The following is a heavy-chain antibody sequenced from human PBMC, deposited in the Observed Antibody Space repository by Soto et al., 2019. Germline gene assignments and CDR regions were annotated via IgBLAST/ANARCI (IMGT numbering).Heavy chain of an antibody. CDR2: IYYSGST. CDR1: GGSISSGGYY. V-gene: IGHV4-31*03. CDR3: ARGVTMVRGVIHTPYFDY. Sequence: QVQLQESGPGLVKPSQTLSLTCTVSGGSISSGGYYWSWIRQHPGKGLEWIGYIYYSGSTYYNPSLKSRVTISVDTSKNPFLKLSSVTAADTAVYYCARGVTMVRGVIHTPYFDYWGQGTLVTVSS. J-gene: IGHJ4*02. D-gene: IGHD3-10*01.